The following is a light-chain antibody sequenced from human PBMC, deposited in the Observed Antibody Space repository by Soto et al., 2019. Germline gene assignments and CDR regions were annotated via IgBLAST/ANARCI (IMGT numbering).Light chain of an antibody. Sequence: EIVLTQSPGTLPLSTGERATLSCRASQSVSTSYLAWYQQKPGQAPRLLIYGASSRATAIPDRFSCIGSGADFTLTISRLEPEDCAVYYCQQYGSVPLTFGGGTKVEIK. CDR2: GAS. V-gene: IGKV3-20*01. CDR3: QQYGSVPLT. J-gene: IGKJ4*01. CDR1: QSVSTSY.